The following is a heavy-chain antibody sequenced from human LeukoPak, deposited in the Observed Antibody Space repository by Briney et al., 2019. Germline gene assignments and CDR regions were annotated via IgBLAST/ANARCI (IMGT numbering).Heavy chain of an antibody. J-gene: IGHJ4*02. D-gene: IGHD6-13*01. V-gene: IGHV4-59*13. CDR1: GASLSDYY. Sequence: SETLSLTCTVSGASLSDYYWSWIRQPPGKGLEWIGYIYYSGSTNYNPSLKSRVTISIDTSKNQFPLKVSSVTAADTAVYYCARAKAAAGIDYFDYWGQGTLVTVSS. CDR3: ARAKAAAGIDYFDY. CDR2: IYYSGST.